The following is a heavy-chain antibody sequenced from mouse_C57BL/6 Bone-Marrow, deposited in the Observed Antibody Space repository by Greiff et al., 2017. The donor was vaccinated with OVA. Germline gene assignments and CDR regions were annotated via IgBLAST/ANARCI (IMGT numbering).Heavy chain of an antibody. CDR2: FNSDGGST. Sequence: EVQLVESGGGLVQPGESLKLSCESNEYEFPSHDMSWVRKTPEKRLELVAAFNSDGGSTYYPDTLKSRFILSRDNTHKPLYLQMSSLRTEDTALYYCARRIVTTGDMDDWGQGTSVTVSS. D-gene: IGHD2-5*01. CDR3: ARRIVTTGDMDD. V-gene: IGHV5-2*01. CDR1: EYEFPSHD. J-gene: IGHJ4*01.